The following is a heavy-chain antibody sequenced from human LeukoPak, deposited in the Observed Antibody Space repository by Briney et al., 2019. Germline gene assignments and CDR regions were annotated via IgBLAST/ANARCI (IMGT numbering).Heavy chain of an antibody. CDR2: ISGGGYIT. CDR3: ASPNRGTMILDN. Sequence: GGSLRLSCAASGFNFANHAMSWVRQTPGKGLEWVSAISGGGYITYYADSVTGHFTISIDNSKDTLFLQMHSLRPGDTAVYYCASPNRGTMILDNWGQGTLVTVSS. D-gene: IGHD3-22*01. CDR1: GFNFANHA. V-gene: IGHV3-23*01. J-gene: IGHJ4*02.